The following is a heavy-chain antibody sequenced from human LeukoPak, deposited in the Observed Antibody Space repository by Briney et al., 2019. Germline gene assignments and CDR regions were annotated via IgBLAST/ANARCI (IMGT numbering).Heavy chain of an antibody. D-gene: IGHD3-10*01. Sequence: SQTLSLTCAISGDSVSSNSAAWSWIRQPPSRGLEWLGRTYYRSKWYNDYAVSVKSRITINPDTSKNQFSLQLNSVTPEDTAVYYCARDKGLLWFGELYNFDYWGQGTLVTVSS. CDR1: GDSVSSNSAA. CDR2: TYYRSKWYN. J-gene: IGHJ4*02. CDR3: ARDKGLLWFGELYNFDY. V-gene: IGHV6-1*01.